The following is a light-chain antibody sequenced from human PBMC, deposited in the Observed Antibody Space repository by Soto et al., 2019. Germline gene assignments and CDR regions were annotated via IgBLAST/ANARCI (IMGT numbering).Light chain of an antibody. V-gene: IGLV3-1*01. Sequence: SSELTQPPSVSVSQGQTASITCSGDKLGDKYASWYQQKPGQAPVLLIYQYIKRPSGSPERFSGSNSGNTATLTISGTQAMDEADYYCQAWDRGSAHVFGTGTKLTVL. CDR1: KLGDKY. J-gene: IGLJ1*01. CDR3: QAWDRGSAHV. CDR2: QYI.